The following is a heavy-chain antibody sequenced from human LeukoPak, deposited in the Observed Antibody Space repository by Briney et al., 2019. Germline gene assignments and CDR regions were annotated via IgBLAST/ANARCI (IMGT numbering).Heavy chain of an antibody. CDR1: GYTFTGYY. V-gene: IGHV1-69*13. Sequence: GASVKVSCKASGYTFTGYYMHWVRQAPGQGLEWMGGIIPIFGTANYAQKFQGRVTITADESTSTAYMELSSLRSEDTAVYYCATVDTAMVRPFDYWGQGTLVTVSS. CDR2: IIPIFGTA. D-gene: IGHD5-18*01. CDR3: ATVDTAMVRPFDY. J-gene: IGHJ4*02.